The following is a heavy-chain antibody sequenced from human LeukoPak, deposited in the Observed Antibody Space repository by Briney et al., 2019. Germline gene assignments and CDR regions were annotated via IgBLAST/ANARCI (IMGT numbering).Heavy chain of an antibody. CDR2: ISYDGSNE. Sequence: GGSLRLSCAASGFTFSSYAMHWVRQAPGEGLEWVAVISYDGSNEYYADSVKGRFTISRDNSKNTLYVQMNNLRAEDTAVYYCTRNPYGDYPFDYWGQGTLVTVSS. D-gene: IGHD4-17*01. V-gene: IGHV3-30-3*01. CDR3: TRNPYGDYPFDY. CDR1: GFTFSSYA. J-gene: IGHJ4*02.